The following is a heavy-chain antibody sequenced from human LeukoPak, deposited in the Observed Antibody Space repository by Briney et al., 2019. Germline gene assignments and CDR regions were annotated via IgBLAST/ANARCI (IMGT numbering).Heavy chain of an antibody. J-gene: IGHJ4*02. V-gene: IGHV3-66*01. Sequence: ETLSLTCAVYGGSFSGYYWSWIRQPPGKGLEWVSVIYSGGSTYYADSVKGRFTISRDNSKNTLYLQMNSLRAEDTAVYYCARSDSSGYYYFDYWGQGTLVTVSS. CDR3: ARSDSSGYYYFDY. D-gene: IGHD3-22*01. CDR2: IYSGGST. CDR1: GGSFSGYY.